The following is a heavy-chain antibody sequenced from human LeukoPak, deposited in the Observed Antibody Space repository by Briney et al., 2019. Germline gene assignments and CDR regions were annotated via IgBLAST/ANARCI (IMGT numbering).Heavy chain of an antibody. CDR2: ISSSSSYI. V-gene: IGHV3-21*04. CDR1: GFTFSSYS. D-gene: IGHD3-10*01. Sequence: GGSLRLSCAASGFTFSSYSMNWVRQAPGKGLEWVSSISSSSSYIYYADSVKGRFTISRDNSKNTLYLQMNSLRAEDTAVYYCAKAGFGELSTRGYWGQGTLVTVSS. CDR3: AKAGFGELSTRGY. J-gene: IGHJ4*02.